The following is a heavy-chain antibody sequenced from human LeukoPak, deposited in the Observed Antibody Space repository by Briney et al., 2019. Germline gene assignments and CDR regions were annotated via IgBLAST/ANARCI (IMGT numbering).Heavy chain of an antibody. CDR2: IYYTGST. D-gene: IGHD3-9*01. J-gene: IGHJ4*02. CDR1: GGFITNYY. V-gene: IGHV4-59*01. CDR3: ARDPLTFYFDY. Sequence: SETLSLTCTVSGGFITNYYWSWIRQPPGKGLELIGYIYYTGSTNYNPSLRSRVAMSVDTSKNQLSLKLNSVTAADTAVYYCARDPLTFYFDYWGQGILVTASS.